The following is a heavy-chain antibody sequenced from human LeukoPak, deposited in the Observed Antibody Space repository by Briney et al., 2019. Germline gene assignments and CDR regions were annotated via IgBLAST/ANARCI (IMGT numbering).Heavy chain of an antibody. J-gene: IGHJ4*02. V-gene: IGHV4-38-2*02. CDR1: GYSINSGYY. CDR2: IYHSGST. Sequence: SETLSLTCTVSGYSINSGYYWGWIRQPPGKGLEWIGIIYHSGSTYYNPSLKSRVTISVDTSKDQFSLKVSSVTAADTAVYYCAKRGNWGFFDYWGQGTLVTVSS. D-gene: IGHD7-27*01. CDR3: AKRGNWGFFDY.